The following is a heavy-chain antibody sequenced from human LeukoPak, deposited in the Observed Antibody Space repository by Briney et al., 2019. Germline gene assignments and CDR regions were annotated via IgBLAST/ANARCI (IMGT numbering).Heavy chain of an antibody. CDR1: GSTFSTYT. J-gene: IGHJ4*02. CDR3: VKDLFGTGSTSRGFDS. Sequence: PGGSLRLSCSASGSTFSTYTMHWVRQAPGKGLEYVSAVSGSGGSTYYADSVKGRFTISRDNSRNTLYLQMSSLRTKDTAVYYCVKDLFGTGSTSRGFDSWGQGTLVTVSS. CDR2: VSGSGGST. D-gene: IGHD2-2*01. V-gene: IGHV3-64D*06.